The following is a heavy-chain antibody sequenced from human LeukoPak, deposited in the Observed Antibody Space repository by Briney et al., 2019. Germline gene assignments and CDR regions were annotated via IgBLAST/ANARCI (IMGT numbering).Heavy chain of an antibody. CDR1: GFTFDDYA. Sequence: GGSLRLSCAASGFTFDDYAMHWVRQAPGKGLEWVSGISWNSVTIAYADSVKGRFTISRDNAKNSLYLQMNSLRAEDMALYYCAKGEFVASDFTGAFDIWGQGTMVTVSS. V-gene: IGHV3-9*03. CDR3: AKGEFVASDFTGAFDI. D-gene: IGHD2-8*02. CDR2: ISWNSVTI. J-gene: IGHJ3*02.